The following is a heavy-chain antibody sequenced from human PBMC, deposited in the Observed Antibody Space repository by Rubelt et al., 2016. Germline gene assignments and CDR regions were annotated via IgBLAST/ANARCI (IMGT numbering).Heavy chain of an antibody. D-gene: IGHD6-13*01. CDR3: ASMYSSSWYRGWFDP. J-gene: IGHJ5*02. CDR2: ISAYNGNT. CDR1: GYTFTSYG. V-gene: IGHV1-18*01. Sequence: QVQLVQSGAEVKKPGASVKVSCKASGYTFTSYGISWVRQAPGQGLEWMGWISAYNGNTNYAKKLQGRVTMTTDTSTRTAYRERRSRRSDDTAVYYCASMYSSSWYRGWFDPWGQGTLVTVSS.